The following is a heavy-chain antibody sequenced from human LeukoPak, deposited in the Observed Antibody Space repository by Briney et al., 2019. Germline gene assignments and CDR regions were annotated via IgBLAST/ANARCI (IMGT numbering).Heavy chain of an antibody. CDR2: IYTSGST. J-gene: IGHJ3*02. CDR3: ARQKCTSTSCLTKNAFDI. CDR1: GSISSYY. Sequence: SETLSLTCTVSGSISSYYWSWIRQPPGKPLEWIGYIYTSGSTNYNPSLKSRVTISVDTSKNQFSLDLSSVTAADTAVYYCARQKCTSTSCLTKNAFDIWGQGTMVTVSS. V-gene: IGHV4-4*09. D-gene: IGHD2-2*01.